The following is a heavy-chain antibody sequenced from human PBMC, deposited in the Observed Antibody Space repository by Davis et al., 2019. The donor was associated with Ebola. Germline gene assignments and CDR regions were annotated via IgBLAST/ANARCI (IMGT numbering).Heavy chain of an antibody. J-gene: IGHJ6*02. D-gene: IGHD3-9*01. Sequence: GGSLRLSCAASGFTFSSYGMHWVRQAPGKGLEWVAFIRYDGSNKYYADSVKGRFTISRDNSKNTLSLQMNSLRAEDTAVYYCAKDLVTLRYLAGGMDVWGQGTTVTVSS. CDR1: GFTFSSYG. CDR3: AKDLVTLRYLAGGMDV. CDR2: IRYDGSNK. V-gene: IGHV3-30*02.